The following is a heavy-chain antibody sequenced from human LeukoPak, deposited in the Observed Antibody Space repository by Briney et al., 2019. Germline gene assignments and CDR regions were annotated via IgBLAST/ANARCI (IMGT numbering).Heavy chain of an antibody. CDR2: IYSGGST. J-gene: IGHJ4*02. CDR3: ASITLDYGGNWYFDY. Sequence: PGGSLRLSCAASGFTVSSNYMSWVRQAPGKGLEWVSVIYSGGSTYYADSVKGRFTISRDNSKNTLYLQMNSLRAEDTAVYYCASITLDYGGNWYFDYWGQGTLVTVSS. D-gene: IGHD4-23*01. V-gene: IGHV3-53*01. CDR1: GFTVSSNY.